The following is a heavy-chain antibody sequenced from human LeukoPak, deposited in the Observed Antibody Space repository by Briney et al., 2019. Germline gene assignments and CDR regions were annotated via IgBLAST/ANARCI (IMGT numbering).Heavy chain of an antibody. CDR1: GGTFSSYA. J-gene: IGHJ5*02. Sequence: ASVKVSCKASGGTFSSYAISWVRQAPGQGLEWMGRIIPILGIANYAQKFQGRVTITADKSTSIAYMELSSLRSEDTAVYYCARDRDDYGDYVGWFDPWGQGTLVTVSS. CDR3: ARDRDDYGDYVGWFDP. V-gene: IGHV1-69*04. D-gene: IGHD4-17*01. CDR2: IIPILGIA.